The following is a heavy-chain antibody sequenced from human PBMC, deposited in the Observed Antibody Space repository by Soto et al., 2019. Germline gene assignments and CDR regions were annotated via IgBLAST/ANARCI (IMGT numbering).Heavy chain of an antibody. CDR1: GGSFSNYG. V-gene: IGHV1-69*13. CDR2: FIPVFGTP. Sequence: GASVKVSCKASGGSFSNYGISWVRQAPGQGLEWMGGFIPVFGTPNYAQKFQGRVTITADESTTTAYMELTGLKSEDTAVYYCAGPTIATRPRTGDSVHYYYGLEVWGQGTTVTVSS. D-gene: IGHD6-6*01. J-gene: IGHJ6*02. CDR3: AGPTIATRPRTGDSVHYYYGLEV.